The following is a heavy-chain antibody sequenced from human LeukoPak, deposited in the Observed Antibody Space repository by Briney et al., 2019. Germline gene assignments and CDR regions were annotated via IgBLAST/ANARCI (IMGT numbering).Heavy chain of an antibody. D-gene: IGHD6-19*01. CDR3: ARDPSSGLYYFDY. Sequence: GASVKVSCKASGGTFSSYAISWVRQAPGQGLEWTGGIIPIFGTANYAQKFQGRVTITADESTSTAYMELSSLRSEDTAVYYCARDPSSGLYYFDYWGQGTLVTVSS. CDR2: IIPIFGTA. J-gene: IGHJ4*02. V-gene: IGHV1-69*13. CDR1: GGTFSSYA.